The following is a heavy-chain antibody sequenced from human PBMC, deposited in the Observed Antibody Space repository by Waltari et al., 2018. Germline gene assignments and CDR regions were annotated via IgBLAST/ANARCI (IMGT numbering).Heavy chain of an antibody. CDR1: GFTFSRHA. J-gene: IGHJ4*02. V-gene: IGHV3-23*01. CDR2: ISGSGGST. CDR3: AKDSSVVVVAAPTTTWNY. D-gene: IGHD2-15*01. Sequence: EVQLLESGGGLVQPGGSLRLSCAASGFTFSRHAMSWVRQAPGKGLEWVSAISGSGGSTYYADSVKGRFTISRDNSKNTLYLQMNSLRAEDTAVYYCAKDSSVVVVAAPTTTWNYWGQGTLVTVSS.